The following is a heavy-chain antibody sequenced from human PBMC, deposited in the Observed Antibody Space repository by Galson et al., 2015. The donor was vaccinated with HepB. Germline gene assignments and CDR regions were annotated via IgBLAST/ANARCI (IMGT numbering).Heavy chain of an antibody. CDR3: ARDGCTNGVCYIEDNWFDP. V-gene: IGHV6-1*01. Sequence: CAISGDSVSSNSAAWSWIRQSPSRGLEWLGRTYYWSKWYNDYAVSVKSRITINPDTSKNQFSLQLNSVTPEDTAVYYCARDGCTNGVCYIEDNWFDPWGQGTLVTVSS. CDR2: TYYWSKWYN. D-gene: IGHD2-8*01. CDR1: GDSVSSNSAA. J-gene: IGHJ5*02.